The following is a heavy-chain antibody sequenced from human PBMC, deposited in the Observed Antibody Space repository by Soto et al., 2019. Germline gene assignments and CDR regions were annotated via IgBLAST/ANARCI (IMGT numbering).Heavy chain of an antibody. J-gene: IGHJ4*02. V-gene: IGHV4-30-2*01. D-gene: IGHD5-12*01. CDR2: IYHSGST. Sequence: PSESLSLTCAVSGGSISSGGYSWSWIRQPPGKGLEWIGYIYHSGSTYYNPSLKSRVTISVDRSKNQFSLKLSSVTAADTAVYYCAGTSGYSIDYWGQGTLVTVSS. CDR1: GGSISSGGYS. CDR3: AGTSGYSIDY.